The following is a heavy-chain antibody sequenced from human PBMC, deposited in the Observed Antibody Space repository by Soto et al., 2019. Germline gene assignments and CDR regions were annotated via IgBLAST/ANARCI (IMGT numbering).Heavy chain of an antibody. CDR2: INAGNGNT. Sequence: ASVKVSCKASGYTFTSYAMHWVRQAPGQRLEWLGWINAGNGNTKYSQKFQGRVTITADKSTSTAYMELSSLRSEDTAVYYCARDLTWDSGYSSGGRLGDYYYGMDVWGQGTTVTVSS. J-gene: IGHJ6*02. CDR1: GYTFTSYA. CDR3: ARDLTWDSGYSSGGRLGDYYYGMDV. D-gene: IGHD6-19*01. V-gene: IGHV1-3*01.